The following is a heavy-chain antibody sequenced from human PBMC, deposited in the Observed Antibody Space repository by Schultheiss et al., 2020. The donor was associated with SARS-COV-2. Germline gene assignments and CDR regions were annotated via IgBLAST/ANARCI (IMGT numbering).Heavy chain of an antibody. J-gene: IGHJ4*02. CDR1: GFTFSSYA. D-gene: IGHD1-1*01. Sequence: GGSLRLSCAASGFTFSSYAMSWVRQAPGKGLEWVSAISGSGGSTYYADSVKGRFTISRDNSKNKLYLQMNSLRAEDTAVYYCARDSLENGSHFDYWGQGTLVTVSS. V-gene: IGHV3-23*01. CDR2: ISGSGGST. CDR3: ARDSLENGSHFDY.